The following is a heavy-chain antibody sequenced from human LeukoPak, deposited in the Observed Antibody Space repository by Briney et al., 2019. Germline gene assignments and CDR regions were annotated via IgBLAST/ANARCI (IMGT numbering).Heavy chain of an antibody. V-gene: IGHV3-43D*04. Sequence: GGSLRLSXAASGFTFDDYAMHWVCQAPGKGVEWVSLISWDGGSTDYADSVKGRFTISRDNSKNSLYLQMNGLRAEDTALYYCAKDIRRRITITTLTWELDYWGQGTLVTVSS. J-gene: IGHJ4*02. CDR2: ISWDGGST. D-gene: IGHD3-3*01. CDR1: GFTFDDYA. CDR3: AKDIRRRITITTLTWELDY.